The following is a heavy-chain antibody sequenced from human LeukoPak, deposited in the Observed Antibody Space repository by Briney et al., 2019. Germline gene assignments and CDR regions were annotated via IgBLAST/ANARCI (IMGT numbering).Heavy chain of an antibody. D-gene: IGHD3-10*01. CDR1: CGSFSGYY. J-gene: IGHJ6*03. V-gene: IGHV4-34*01. Sequence: PSETLSLTCAVYCGSFSGYYWSWIRQPPGKGLEWIGEINHSGSTNYNPSLKSRVTISVDTSKNQFSLKLSSVTAADTAVYYCARGVRIMVRGVITPSGYYYYMDVWGKGTTVTVSS. CDR3: ARGVRIMVRGVITPSGYYYYMDV. CDR2: INHSGST.